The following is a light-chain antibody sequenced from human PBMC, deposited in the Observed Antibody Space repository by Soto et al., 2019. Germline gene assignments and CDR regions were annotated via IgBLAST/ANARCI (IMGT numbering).Light chain of an antibody. CDR1: QPIKTW. J-gene: IGKJ3*01. Sequence: DIQLTQSPASVSAAVGDRINISCRASQPIKTWLAWYQQKPGKGPKLLIYTASTLETGVPSRFIGSGSRTDFTLTISSLQPEDAAIYSCQQAASFPFTFGPGAKV. CDR2: TAS. V-gene: IGKV1-12*02. CDR3: QQAASFPFT.